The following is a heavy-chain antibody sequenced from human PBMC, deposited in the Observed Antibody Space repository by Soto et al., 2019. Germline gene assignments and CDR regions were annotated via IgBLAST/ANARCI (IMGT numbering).Heavy chain of an antibody. D-gene: IGHD2-2*01. CDR3: ARVGEYQLLGDYYGMDV. Sequence: ASVKVSCKASGYTFTGYYMHWVRQAPGQGLEWMGWINPNSGGTNYAQKFQGWVTMTRDTSISTAYMELSRLRSDDTAVYYCARVGEYQLLGDYYGMDVWGQGTTVTVSS. CDR1: GYTFTGYY. CDR2: INPNSGGT. J-gene: IGHJ6*02. V-gene: IGHV1-2*04.